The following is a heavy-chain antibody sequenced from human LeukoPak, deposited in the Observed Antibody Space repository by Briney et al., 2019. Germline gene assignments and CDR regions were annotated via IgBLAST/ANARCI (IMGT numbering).Heavy chain of an antibody. CDR1: GYSISSGYY. V-gene: IGHV4-38-2*02. J-gene: IGHJ4*02. CDR3: AREGRDGYSKVLFGY. Sequence: SETLSLTCTVSGYSISSGYYWGWIRQPPGKGLEWIGSIYHSGSTYYNPSLKSRVTISVDTSKNQFSLKLSSVTAADTAVYYCAREGRDGYSKVLFGYWGQGTLVTVSS. D-gene: IGHD5-24*01. CDR2: IYHSGST.